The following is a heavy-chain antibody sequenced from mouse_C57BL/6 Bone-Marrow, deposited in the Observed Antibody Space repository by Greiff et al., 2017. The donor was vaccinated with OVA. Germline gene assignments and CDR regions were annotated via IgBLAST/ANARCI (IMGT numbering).Heavy chain of an antibody. CDR3: ARVYYSNTGFAY. CDR2: INPNNGGT. V-gene: IGHV1-22*01. Sequence: EVQLQQSGPELVKPGASVKMSCKASGYTFTDYNMHWVKQSPGKSLEWIGYINPNNGGTSYNQKFKGKATLTVNKSSSTAYMELRSLTSEDSAVYYCARVYYSNTGFAYWGQGTLVTVSA. J-gene: IGHJ3*01. D-gene: IGHD2-5*01. CDR1: GYTFTDYN.